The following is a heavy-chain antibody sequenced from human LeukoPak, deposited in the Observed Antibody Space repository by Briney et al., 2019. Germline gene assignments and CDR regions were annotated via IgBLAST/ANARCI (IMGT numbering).Heavy chain of an antibody. CDR1: GYTFTSYD. J-gene: IGHJ6*03. D-gene: IGHD3-10*01. CDR2: INPNSGGT. Sequence: ASVKVSCKASGYTFTSYDINWVRQATGQGLEWMGWINPNSGGTNYAQKFQGRVTMTRDTSISTAYMELSRLRSDDTAVYYCARDLVRGVMDYYYMDVWGKGTTVTISS. V-gene: IGHV1-2*02. CDR3: ARDLVRGVMDYYYMDV.